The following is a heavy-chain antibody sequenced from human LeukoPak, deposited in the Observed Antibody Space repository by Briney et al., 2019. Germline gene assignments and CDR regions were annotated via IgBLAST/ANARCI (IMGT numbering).Heavy chain of an antibody. D-gene: IGHD1-26*01. V-gene: IGHV4-39*07. CDR1: GGSISSSSYY. J-gene: IGHJ4*02. CDR2: IYYSGST. CDR3: ARARSPVSYSPKGPFDY. Sequence: SETLSLTCTVSGGSISSSSYYWGWIRQPPGKGLEWIGSIYYSGSTYYNPSLKSRVTISVDTSKNQFSLKLSSVTAADTAVYYCARARSPVSYSPKGPFDYWGQGTLVTVSS.